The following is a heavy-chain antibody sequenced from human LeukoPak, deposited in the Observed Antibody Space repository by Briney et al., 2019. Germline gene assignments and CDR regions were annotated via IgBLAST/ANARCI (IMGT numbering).Heavy chain of an antibody. CDR2: IYSSGST. V-gene: IGHV4-61*02. D-gene: IGHD6-19*01. Sequence: PSETLSLTCTVSGGSISNGTSYWTWLRQPAGKSLEWLGRIYSSGSTNYNPSLKSRVTISADTSKNQFSLKLSSVTAADTAVYYCARDETYSSDWQSNHYYYYMDVWGKGTTVTVSS. J-gene: IGHJ6*03. CDR1: GGSISNGTSY. CDR3: ARDETYSSDWQSNHYYYYMDV.